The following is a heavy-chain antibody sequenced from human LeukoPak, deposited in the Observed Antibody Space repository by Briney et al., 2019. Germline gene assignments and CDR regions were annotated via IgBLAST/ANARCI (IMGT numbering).Heavy chain of an antibody. CDR3: ARDFTVTTLY. CDR2: IKSDGSST. Sequence: GGSLRLSYAASGFTFSGYWMHWVRQAPGKGLVWVSRIKSDGSSTTYADSVKGRFTISRDNAKNSLYLQMNSLRAEDTAVYYCARDFTVTTLYWGQGTLVTVSS. CDR1: GFTFSGYW. D-gene: IGHD4-17*01. J-gene: IGHJ4*02. V-gene: IGHV3-74*01.